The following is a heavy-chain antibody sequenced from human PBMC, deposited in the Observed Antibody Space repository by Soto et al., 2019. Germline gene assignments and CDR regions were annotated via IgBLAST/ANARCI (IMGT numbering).Heavy chain of an antibody. D-gene: IGHD3-22*01. V-gene: IGHV4-59*12. J-gene: IGHJ4*02. CDR2: IYSSGST. Sequence: SETLSLTCTVSGGSISNYYWNWIRQSPGKGLEWIGYIYSSGSTHYNPSLQSRVTISVDRSKNQFSLKLSSVTAADTAVYYCARARGYYPYYFDYWGQRTLVTVSS. CDR1: GGSISNYY. CDR3: ARARGYYPYYFDY.